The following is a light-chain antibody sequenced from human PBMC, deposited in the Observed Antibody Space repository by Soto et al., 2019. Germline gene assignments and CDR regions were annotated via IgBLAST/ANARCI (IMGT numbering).Light chain of an antibody. Sequence: EMVLTQSPATLSLSPGERATLSCRASQSVSNNYLALYQQKPGQAPRLLIYGSSNRATGIPDRFSGSGSGKDFTLTISRLEPEAFAVYYCQKYGRSGTFGQGTKVDIK. J-gene: IGKJ1*01. V-gene: IGKV3-20*01. CDR3: QKYGRSGT. CDR2: GSS. CDR1: QSVSNNY.